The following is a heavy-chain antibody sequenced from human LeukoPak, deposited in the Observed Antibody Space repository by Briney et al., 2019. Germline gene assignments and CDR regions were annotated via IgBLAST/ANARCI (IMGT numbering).Heavy chain of an antibody. CDR3: ARLQYCSGTSCYWFDP. D-gene: IGHD2-2*01. Sequence: SETLSLTCSVSGASTTSYYWNWIRQAPGKGLEWIGYIYSDGTTSYSPSLRSRVTISVDTSKNQFSLRLSSVTAADTAVYYCARLQYCSGTSCYWFDPWGQGTLVTVSS. J-gene: IGHJ5*02. CDR1: GASTTSYY. CDR2: IYSDGTT. V-gene: IGHV4-4*09.